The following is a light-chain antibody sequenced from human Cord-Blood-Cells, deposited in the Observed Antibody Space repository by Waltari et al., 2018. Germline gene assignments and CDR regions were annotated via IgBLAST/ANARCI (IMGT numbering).Light chain of an antibody. J-gene: IGLJ3*02. CDR2: DVS. V-gene: IGLV2-14*03. CDR3: SSYTSSSTLV. CDR1: SSDVGGYNY. Sequence: QSALTQPASVSGSPGQSITLSCTGTSSDVGGYNYVSWYQQHPGKAPKLIIYDVSNRPSGVSNRFSGPKSGNTASLTISGLQAEDEADYYCSSYTSSSTLVFGGGTKLTVL.